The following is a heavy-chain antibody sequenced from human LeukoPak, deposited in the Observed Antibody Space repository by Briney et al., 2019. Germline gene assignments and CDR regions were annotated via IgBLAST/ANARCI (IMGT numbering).Heavy chain of an antibody. J-gene: IGHJ4*02. CDR3: AREGRGYYGDFDF. V-gene: IGHV3-11*01. Sequence: PGGSLRFSCSASGFSFSDYDMNWIRQAPGKGLEWVSYIRSDGSTIYDAASVRGRFSTSRNNAAQSLFLQMNSLRVDDTAVYYCAREGRGYYGDFDFWGQGTLVTVSS. CDR1: GFSFSDYD. D-gene: IGHD3-22*01. CDR2: IRSDGSTI.